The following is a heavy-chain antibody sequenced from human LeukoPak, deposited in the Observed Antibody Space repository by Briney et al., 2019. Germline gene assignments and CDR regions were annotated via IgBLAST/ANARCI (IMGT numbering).Heavy chain of an antibody. Sequence: ASVNVSCKASGYTFTSNYIHWVRQAPGQGLEWMGMIYPRDGSTSYAQKFQGRVTVTRDTSTSTVHMELSGLRSEDTAVYYCARDQEGFDYWGQGALVTVSS. V-gene: IGHV1-46*01. J-gene: IGHJ4*02. CDR3: ARDQEGFDY. CDR1: GYTFTSNY. CDR2: IYPRDGST.